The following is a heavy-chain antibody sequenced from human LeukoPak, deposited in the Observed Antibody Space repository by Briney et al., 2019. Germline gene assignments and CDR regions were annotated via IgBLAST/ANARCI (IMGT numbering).Heavy chain of an antibody. CDR3: AREKESYYYMDV. J-gene: IGHJ6*03. V-gene: IGHV3-66*02. CDR2: IYSGGST. Sequence: GGSLRLSCAASGFTVSSNYMSWVRQAPGKGLEWVSVIYSGGSTYYADSVKGRFTISRDNSKNTLYLQMNSLRAEDTAVYYCAREKESYYYMDVWGKGTTVTVSS. CDR1: GFTVSSNY.